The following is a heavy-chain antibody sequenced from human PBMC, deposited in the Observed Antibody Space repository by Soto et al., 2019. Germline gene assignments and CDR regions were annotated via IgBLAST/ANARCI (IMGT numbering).Heavy chain of an antibody. V-gene: IGHV1-69*13. CDR1: GGTFSSYA. J-gene: IGHJ6*02. Sequence: ASVKVSCKASGGTFSSYASSWVRQAPGQGLEWMGGIIPIFGTANYAQKFQGRVTITADESTSTAYMELSSLRPEDTAVYYCARDSSATPYYYYYGMDVWGQGTTVTVSS. CDR2: IIPIFGTA. CDR3: ARDSSATPYYYYYGMDV. D-gene: IGHD6-25*01.